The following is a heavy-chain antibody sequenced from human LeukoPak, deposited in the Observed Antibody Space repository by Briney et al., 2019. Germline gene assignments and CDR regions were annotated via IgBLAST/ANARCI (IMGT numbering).Heavy chain of an antibody. CDR1: GYTLTELS. CDR2: FDPEDGET. CDR3: ATVQREQRLLDI. Sequence: ASVKVSCKVSGYTLTELSMHWVRQAPGKGLEWMGGFDPEDGETIYAQKFQGRVTMTEDTSTDTAYMELSSLRSEDTAVYYCATVQREQRLLDIWGQGTMVTVSS. D-gene: IGHD6-25*01. V-gene: IGHV1-24*01. J-gene: IGHJ3*02.